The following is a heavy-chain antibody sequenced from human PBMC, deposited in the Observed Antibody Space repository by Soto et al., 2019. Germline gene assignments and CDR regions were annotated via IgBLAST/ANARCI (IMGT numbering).Heavy chain of an antibody. J-gene: IGHJ4*02. V-gene: IGHV4-34*01. Sequence: QVQLQQWGAGLLKPSETLSLTCAVYGGSFSGYYWSWIRQPPGKGLEWIGEINHSGSTNYNPSLKSRVTISVDTSKNQFSLKLSSVTAADTAVYYCARTGGYIRITMLMWGTFDYWGQGTLVTVSS. CDR3: ARTGGYIRITMLMWGTFDY. D-gene: IGHD3-10*02. CDR2: INHSGST. CDR1: GGSFSGYY.